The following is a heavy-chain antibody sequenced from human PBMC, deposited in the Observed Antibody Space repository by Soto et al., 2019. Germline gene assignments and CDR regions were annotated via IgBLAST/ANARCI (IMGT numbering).Heavy chain of an antibody. J-gene: IGHJ3*02. V-gene: IGHV4-59*01. Sequence: QVQLQESGPGLVKPSETLSLTCTVSGGSISSYYWSWIRQPPGKGLEWIGYIYYSGSTNYNPSLKSXXTXSXGTSKNQFSLKLSSVTAADTAVYCCARFDSFDAFDIWGQGTTVTVSS. CDR1: GGSISSYY. CDR3: ARFDSFDAFDI. CDR2: IYYSGST. D-gene: IGHD3-9*01.